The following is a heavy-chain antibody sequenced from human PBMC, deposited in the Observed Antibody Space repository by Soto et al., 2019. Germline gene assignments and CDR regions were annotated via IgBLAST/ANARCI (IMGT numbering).Heavy chain of an antibody. Sequence: QVQLVESGGGVVQPGGSLRLSCVASGFNLGNFGMHWVRQAPGKGLEWVTVISNDENIKQDSVRGGFAIARENPKNTLKRQRTSLRAEDTAIYYCARVVRGVLDYWCQGTLVTVSS. J-gene: IGHJ4*02. V-gene: IGHV3-30*12. D-gene: IGHD5-12*01. CDR1: GFNLGNFG. CDR2: ISNDENIK. CDR3: ARVVRGVLDY.